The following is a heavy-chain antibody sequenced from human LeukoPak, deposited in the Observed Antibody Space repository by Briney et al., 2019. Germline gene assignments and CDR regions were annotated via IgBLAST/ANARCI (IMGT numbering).Heavy chain of an antibody. V-gene: IGHV5-51*01. CDR2: IHPGDSDT. CDR1: GYTFTSYW. J-gene: IGHJ4*02. Sequence: GESLKISCKGSGYTFTSYWIGWVRQMPGKGLEWMGIIHPGDSDTRYSPSFEGQVTISADKSFSTAYLQWSSLKASDSAMYYCARHLNDYGDQGSGDYWGQGTLVTVSS. CDR3: ARHLNDYGDQGSGDY. D-gene: IGHD4-17*01.